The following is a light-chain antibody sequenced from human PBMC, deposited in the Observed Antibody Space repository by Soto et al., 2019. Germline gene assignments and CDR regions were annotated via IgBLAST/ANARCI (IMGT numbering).Light chain of an antibody. CDR2: DAS. Sequence: EIVLTQSPGTLSLSPGERATLSCRASQSVSVHLAWYQQKPGQAPRLLIYDASNRATGTPARFSGSGSGTDFTLTISSLEPEDFAVYHCVQRTTWPWTCGQGSKVEIK. CDR1: QSVSVH. J-gene: IGKJ1*01. CDR3: VQRTTWPWT. V-gene: IGKV3-11*01.